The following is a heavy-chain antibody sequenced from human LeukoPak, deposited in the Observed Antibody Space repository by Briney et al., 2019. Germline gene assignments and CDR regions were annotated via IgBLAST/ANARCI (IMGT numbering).Heavy chain of an antibody. CDR3: TRHVAYYDSKNYDHDAFDI. V-gene: IGHV3-73*01. Sequence: PGGSLRLSCAASGFTFSGSAMHWVRQAPGKGLEWVGRIRSTANNYATTYAASVKGRFIISRDDLKNTAYLQMNSLKTEDTAVYYCTRHVAYYDSKNYDHDAFDIWGQGTVVTVSS. D-gene: IGHD3-22*01. J-gene: IGHJ3*02. CDR2: IRSTANNYAT. CDR1: GFTFSGSA.